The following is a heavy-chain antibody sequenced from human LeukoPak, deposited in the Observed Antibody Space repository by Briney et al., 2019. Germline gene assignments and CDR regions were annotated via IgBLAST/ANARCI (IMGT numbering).Heavy chain of an antibody. J-gene: IGHJ4*02. CDR3: ARRRESHPFDS. CDR2: IYHLGST. Sequence: SETLSLTCTVSGYSIRSGYYWGWIRQPPGKGLEWIASIYHLGSTYYNPSLKSRVSLSVDTSKNEFSLKLSSVTAADTAVFYCARRRESHPFDSWGQGTLVTVSS. V-gene: IGHV4-38-2*02. CDR1: GYSIRSGYY. D-gene: IGHD1-26*01.